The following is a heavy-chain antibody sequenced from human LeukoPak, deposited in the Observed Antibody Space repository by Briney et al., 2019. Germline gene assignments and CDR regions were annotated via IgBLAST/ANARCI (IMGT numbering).Heavy chain of an antibody. Sequence: SETLSLTCTVSGGSISSSSYYWGWIRQPPGKGLEWIGSIYYSGSTYYNPSLKSRVTISVDTSKNQFSPKLSSVTAADTAVYYCARAYSYGVDYWGQGTLVTVSS. CDR1: GGSISSSSYY. D-gene: IGHD5-18*01. V-gene: IGHV4-39*07. J-gene: IGHJ4*02. CDR3: ARAYSYGVDY. CDR2: IYYSGST.